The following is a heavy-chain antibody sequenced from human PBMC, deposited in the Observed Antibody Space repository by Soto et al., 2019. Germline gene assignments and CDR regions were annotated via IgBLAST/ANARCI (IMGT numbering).Heavy chain of an antibody. CDR2: IYYTGTT. CDR3: ARLGGYYQAFDQ. J-gene: IGHJ4*02. Sequence: WFRQPPGKGQEWIGYIYYTGTTTYHPSLKSRVTISIDTSRNQFSLKLNSVTAADTAVYYCARLGGYYQAFDQWGQGSLVTVS. D-gene: IGHD2-21*02. V-gene: IGHV4-59*08.